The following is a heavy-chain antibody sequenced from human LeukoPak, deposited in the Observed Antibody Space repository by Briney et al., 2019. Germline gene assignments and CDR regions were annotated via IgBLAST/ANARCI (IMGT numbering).Heavy chain of an antibody. V-gene: IGHV3-23*01. Sequence: PGGSLRLSCAASGFTFSSYDMSWVRQAPGKGLEWVSAISGSGGSTYYADSVKGRFTISRDDSENTLYLQMNSLRAEDTAIYYCTREEAYFDSLLAYYFDYWGQGTLVTVSS. J-gene: IGHJ4*02. CDR3: TREEAYFDSLLAYYFDY. CDR1: GFTFSSYD. D-gene: IGHD3-9*01. CDR2: ISGSGGST.